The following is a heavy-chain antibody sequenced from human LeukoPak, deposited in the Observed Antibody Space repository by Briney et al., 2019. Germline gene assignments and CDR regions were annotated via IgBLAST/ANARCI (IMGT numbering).Heavy chain of an antibody. CDR1: GFTFSGHW. CDR2: IHSDGSST. J-gene: IGHJ6*02. D-gene: IGHD1-1*01. Sequence: PGGSLRLSCAASGFTFSGHWMHWVRQAPGKGLVWVSRIHSDGSSTSYADSVKGRFTISRDNAKNTLYLQMNSLRAEDTAVYYCARDLEVQDYYYYGMDVWGQGTTVTVSS. CDR3: ARDLEVQDYYYYGMDV. V-gene: IGHV3-74*01.